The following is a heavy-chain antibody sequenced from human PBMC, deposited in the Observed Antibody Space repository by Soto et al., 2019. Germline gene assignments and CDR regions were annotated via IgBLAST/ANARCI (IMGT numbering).Heavy chain of an antibody. V-gene: IGHV1-69*01. D-gene: IGHD2-2*01. CDR3: ARISETSCPTCYYYYGMDV. Sequence: QVQLVQAGAEVKKPGSSVKVSCKASGGTFSSYAISWVRQAPGHGLEWMGGIIPIFGTANYAQKFQGRVTITADESTSTAYMELSSLRSEDTAVYYCARISETSCPTCYYYYGMDVWGQGTTVTVSS. CDR2: IIPIFGTA. CDR1: GGTFSSYA. J-gene: IGHJ6*02.